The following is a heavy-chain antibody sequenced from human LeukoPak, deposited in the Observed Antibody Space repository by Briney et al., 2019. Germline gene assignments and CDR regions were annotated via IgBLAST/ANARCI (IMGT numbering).Heavy chain of an antibody. CDR2: ISGGGETT. J-gene: IGHJ4*02. D-gene: IGHD4-17*01. CDR1: GFTFNNYA. V-gene: IGHV3-23*01. Sequence: GGSLRLSCAASGFTFNNYAMNWVRQAPGKGLEWVSSISGGGETTYYADSAKGRFTISRDNSQNTLYLQMNSLRAEDTAVYYCARDYADYVRYFFFDYWGQGTLVTVSS. CDR3: ARDYADYVRYFFFDY.